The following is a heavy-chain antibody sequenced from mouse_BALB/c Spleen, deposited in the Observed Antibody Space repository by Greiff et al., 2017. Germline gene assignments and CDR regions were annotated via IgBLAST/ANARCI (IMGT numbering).Heavy chain of an antibody. J-gene: IGHJ2*01. CDR1: GFTFSSYA. Sequence: EVKLMESGGGLVKPGGSLKLSCAASGFTFSSYAMSWVRQTPEKRLEWVATISSGGSYTYYPDSVKGRFTISRDNAKNTLYLQMSSLRSEDTAMYYCARSGYDDYFDYWGQGTTLSVSS. CDR2: ISSGGSYT. CDR3: ARSGYDDYFDY. V-gene: IGHV5-9-3*01. D-gene: IGHD2-14*01.